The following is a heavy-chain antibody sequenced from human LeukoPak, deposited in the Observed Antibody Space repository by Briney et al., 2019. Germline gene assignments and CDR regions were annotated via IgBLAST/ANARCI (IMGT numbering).Heavy chain of an antibody. Sequence: GGSLRLSCAASGFTFSSYWMSWVRQAPGKGLEWVANIKQDGSEEYYVDSVKGRFTISRDNAKNSLYLQMNSLRAEDTAVYYCARDFWGRLVRYFDYWGQGTLVTVSS. CDR2: IKQDGSEE. J-gene: IGHJ4*02. CDR1: GFTFSSYW. D-gene: IGHD3-9*01. CDR3: ARDFWGRLVRYFDY. V-gene: IGHV3-7*01.